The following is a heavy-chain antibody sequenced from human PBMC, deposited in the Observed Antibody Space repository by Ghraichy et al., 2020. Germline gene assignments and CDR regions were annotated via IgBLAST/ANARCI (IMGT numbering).Heavy chain of an antibody. CDR2: ITGSGSKT. CDR3: ARGPLITYSSLDYLDY. CDR1: GFTFSSYN. J-gene: IGHJ4*02. V-gene: IGHV3-48*02. Sequence: GGSLRLSCAASGFTFSSYNMNWVRQTPDKGLEWVSHITGSGSKTDYADSVKGRFTISRDNAKNSMYLHMNTLRDDDTAVYYCARGPLITYSSLDYLDYWGQGTLVTVSS. D-gene: IGHD2-21*01.